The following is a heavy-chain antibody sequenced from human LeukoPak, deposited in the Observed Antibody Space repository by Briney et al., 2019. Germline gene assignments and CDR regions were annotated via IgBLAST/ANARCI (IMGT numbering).Heavy chain of an antibody. CDR2: IWYDGSNK. CDR1: GFTFSSYG. J-gene: IGHJ4*02. Sequence: GGSLRLSCAASGFTFSSYGMHWVRQAPGKGLEGVAVIWYDGSNKYYADSVKGRFTISRDNSKNTLYLQMNSLRAEDTAVYYCARDSHYYGSGTIDYWGQGTLVTVSS. D-gene: IGHD3-10*01. V-gene: IGHV3-33*01. CDR3: ARDSHYYGSGTIDY.